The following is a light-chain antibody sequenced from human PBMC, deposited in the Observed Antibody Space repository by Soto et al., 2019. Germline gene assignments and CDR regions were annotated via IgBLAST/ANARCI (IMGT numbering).Light chain of an antibody. CDR1: RSNIGTYA. Sequence: QSVLTQSPSASGTPGQRVTISCSGSRSNIGTYAVNWYQQLPGTAPTLLIFRNHQRPSGVPDRFSGSKSDTSASLAISGPQSEDEGDYYCAAWDDSLRAVVFGGGTKLTVL. CDR2: RNH. CDR3: AAWDDSLRAVV. J-gene: IGLJ2*01. V-gene: IGLV1-44*01.